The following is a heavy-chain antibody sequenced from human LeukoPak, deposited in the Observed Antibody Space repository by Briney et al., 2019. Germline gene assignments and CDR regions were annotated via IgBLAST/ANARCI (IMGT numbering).Heavy chain of an antibody. CDR1: GGSISSYY. V-gene: IGHV4-59*01. CDR3: ASTRLGQWLVYYFDY. J-gene: IGHJ4*01. CDR2: IYYSGST. Sequence: SETLSLTCTVSGGSISSYYWSWIRQPPGKGLEWIGYIYYSGSTNYNPSLKSRVTISVDTSKNQSSLKLSSVTAADTAVYYCASTRLGQWLVYYFDYWGQEPWSPSPQ. D-gene: IGHD6-19*01.